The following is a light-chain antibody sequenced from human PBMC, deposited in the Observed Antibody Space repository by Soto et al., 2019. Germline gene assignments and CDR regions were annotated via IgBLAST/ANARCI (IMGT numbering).Light chain of an antibody. J-gene: IGKJ1*01. V-gene: IGKV1-5*03. CDR1: QSISSW. CDR2: KAS. Sequence: DIQMTQSPSTLSASVGDRVTITCRASQSISSWLAWYQQKPGKAPKLLIYKASSLESGVPSRFSGSGSGTEFTLTISSLQTDDFASYYCQQYNSYSPATFGQGTKVEIK. CDR3: QQYNSYSPAT.